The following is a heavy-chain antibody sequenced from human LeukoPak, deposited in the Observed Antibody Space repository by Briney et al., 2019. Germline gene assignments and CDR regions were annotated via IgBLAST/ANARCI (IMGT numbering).Heavy chain of an antibody. D-gene: IGHD2-2*01. J-gene: IGHJ4*02. CDR2: DSSDGGST. CDR1: GFNFDDYA. CDR3: AKDRYCTSSNCYSPFDY. V-gene: IGHV3-43*02. Sequence: GASLRLSCAASGFNFDDYAMHWVRQAPGKGLEWVSLDSSDGGSTYYADSMKGRFTISRDNSKNSLYLRMNSLRTEDTALYYCAKDRYCTSSNCYSPFDYWGQATLVTV.